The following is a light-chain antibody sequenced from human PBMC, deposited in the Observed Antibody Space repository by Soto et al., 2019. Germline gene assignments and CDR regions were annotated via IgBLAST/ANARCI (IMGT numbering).Light chain of an antibody. J-gene: IGLJ1*01. CDR1: SSYVGGYNY. Sequence: QSVLTQPRSVSGSPGQSVTISCTGTSSYVGGYNYVSWYQQHPDKAPKVMIYDVTKRPSGAPDRFSGSKSGNTASLTISGLQAEDEADYYCCSYAGSYIYVFGTGTKVTVL. CDR3: CSYAGSYIYV. CDR2: DVT. V-gene: IGLV2-11*01.